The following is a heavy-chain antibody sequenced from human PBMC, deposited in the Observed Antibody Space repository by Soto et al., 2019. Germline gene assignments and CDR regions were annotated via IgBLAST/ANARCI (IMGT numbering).Heavy chain of an antibody. CDR3: ARGGLEGATWYFDL. V-gene: IGHV4-59*01. Sequence: SETLSLTCTVSGGSISSYYWSWIRQPPGKGLEWIGYIYYSESTNYNPSLKSRVTISVDTSKNQFSLKLSSVIAADTAVYYCARGGLEGATWYFDLWGRGTLVTVSS. J-gene: IGHJ2*01. D-gene: IGHD1-26*01. CDR2: IYYSEST. CDR1: GGSISSYY.